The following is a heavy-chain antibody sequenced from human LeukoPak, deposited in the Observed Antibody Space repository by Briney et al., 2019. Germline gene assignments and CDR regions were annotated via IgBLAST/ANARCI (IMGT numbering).Heavy chain of an antibody. CDR2: ISGGSSGST. CDR3: ARENYGDSTGGRFQH. Sequence: GGSLRLSCAASGFTFSDCAMSWVRQAPGKGLEWLSVISGGSSGSTYYADSVTGRFTVSRDNSKNTVYLQMNSLRAEDTAVYYCARENYGDSTGGRFQHWGQGTLVTVSS. J-gene: IGHJ1*01. CDR1: GFTFSDCA. D-gene: IGHD4-17*01. V-gene: IGHV3-23*01.